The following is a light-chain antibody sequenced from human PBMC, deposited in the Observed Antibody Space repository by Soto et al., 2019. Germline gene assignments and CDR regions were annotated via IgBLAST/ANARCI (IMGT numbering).Light chain of an antibody. Sequence: DIQMTQSPSSLSAAVGDRVTITCRASQSIRTYLNWYQHKPGEAPKVXIYSASTLVRGVPSRFSGSGSGTEFTLTISGLQPEDSLTYYCQQAKSFTITFGQGTRLEIK. CDR1: QSIRTY. J-gene: IGKJ5*01. CDR2: SAS. CDR3: QQAKSFTIT. V-gene: IGKV1-39*01.